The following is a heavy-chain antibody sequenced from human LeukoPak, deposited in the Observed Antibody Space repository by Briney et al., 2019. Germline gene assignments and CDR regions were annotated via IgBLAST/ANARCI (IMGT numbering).Heavy chain of an antibody. Sequence: GGSLRLSCAASGFTFSNYWMSWVRQAPGKGLEWVANIKQDGSVKQYVDSIKGRFTISRDNAKNTLYLQMDSLRVEDTAVYYCARFSRVEWSFWGQGSLVTVSS. D-gene: IGHD3-3*01. CDR1: GFTFSNYW. CDR2: IKQDGSVK. V-gene: IGHV3-7*01. CDR3: ARFSRVEWSF. J-gene: IGHJ4*02.